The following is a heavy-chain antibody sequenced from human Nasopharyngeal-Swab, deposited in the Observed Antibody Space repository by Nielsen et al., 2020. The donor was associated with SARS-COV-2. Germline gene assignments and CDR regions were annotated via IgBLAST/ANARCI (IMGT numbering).Heavy chain of an antibody. J-gene: IGHJ6*02. CDR3: ASHSGGSAYYYYGMDV. Sequence: ASVKVSCKASGYTFTGYYLHWVRQAPGQGLEWMGRINPNSGGTNYAQKFQGRVTITADESTSTAYMELSSLRSEDTAVYYCASHSGGSAYYYYGMDVWGQGTTVTVSS. CDR1: GYTFTGYY. V-gene: IGHV1-2*06. D-gene: IGHD2-15*01. CDR2: INPNSGGT.